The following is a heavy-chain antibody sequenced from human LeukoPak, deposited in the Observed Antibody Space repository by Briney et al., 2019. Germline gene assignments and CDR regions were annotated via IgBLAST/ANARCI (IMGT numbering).Heavy chain of an antibody. CDR1: GYTFTSYG. CDR3: ASDGRYDSSGYSDY. V-gene: IGHV1-18*01. Sequence: ASVKVSCKASGYTFTSYGISWVRQAPGQGLEWMGWISAYNGNTNYAQKLQGRVTMTTDTSTSTAYMELRSLRSDDTAVYYCASDGRYDSSGYSDYWGHGTLVTVSS. CDR2: ISAYNGNT. J-gene: IGHJ4*01. D-gene: IGHD3-22*01.